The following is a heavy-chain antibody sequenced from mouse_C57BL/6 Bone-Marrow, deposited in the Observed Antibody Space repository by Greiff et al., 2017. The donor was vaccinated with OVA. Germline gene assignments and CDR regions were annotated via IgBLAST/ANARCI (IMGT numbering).Heavy chain of an antibody. CDR1: GYTFTSYW. CDR3: ARGALINPYSVDY. J-gene: IGHJ4*01. Sequence: VQLQQPGAELVKPGASVKLSCKASGYTFTSYWMQWVKQRPGQGLEWIGDIAPSDSYTNYNQNFKGKATLTVDTSSSTAYMQLSSLTSEDSAVYYCARGALINPYSVDYWGQGTSVTVSS. D-gene: IGHD1-1*01. V-gene: IGHV1-50*01. CDR2: IAPSDSYT.